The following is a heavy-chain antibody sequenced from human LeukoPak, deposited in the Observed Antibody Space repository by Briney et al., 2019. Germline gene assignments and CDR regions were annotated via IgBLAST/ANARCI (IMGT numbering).Heavy chain of an antibody. CDR2: MNGGNGNT. D-gene: IGHD2-15*01. CDR3: ARGRGTSGSNRDFYYYYYMDV. CDR1: GYIFTDYA. J-gene: IGHJ6*03. V-gene: IGHV1-3*01. Sequence: ASVKVSCKASGYIFTDYAIHWLRQAPGQRPEWMGWMNGGNGNTKYSQIFQGRITLIRDTSAATAYMELSSLRHDDLAVYYCARGRGTSGSNRDFYYYYYMDVWGKGTTVTVSS.